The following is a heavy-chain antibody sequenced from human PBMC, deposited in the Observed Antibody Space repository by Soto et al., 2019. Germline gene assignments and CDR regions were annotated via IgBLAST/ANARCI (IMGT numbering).Heavy chain of an antibody. D-gene: IGHD3-9*01. J-gene: IGHJ4*02. V-gene: IGHV4-31*02. CDR3: AREYRLYDILTGYYDY. Sequence: SETLSLTCTVSGGSIASSRYYWGWVRQYPGKGLEWIGYIYYSGSTHYNPSLKSRVTISVDTSKNQFSLKLSSVTAADTAVYYCAREYRLYDILTGYYDYWGQGTLVTVSS. CDR2: IYYSGST. CDR1: GGSIASSRYY.